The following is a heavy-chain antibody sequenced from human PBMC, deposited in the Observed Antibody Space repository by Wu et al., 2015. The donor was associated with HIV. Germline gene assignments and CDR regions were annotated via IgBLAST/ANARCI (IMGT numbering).Heavy chain of an antibody. V-gene: IGHV1-69*05. J-gene: IGHJ6*02. CDR3: ARDLLPTTSWTDSYYYGMDV. D-gene: IGHD2-2*01. CDR2: NIPFFGSP. Sequence: QVQLVQSGAEVKKPGSSVKVSCKASGGTFSNYAITWVRQAPGQGLEWMGGNIPFFGSPNYAQKFQGRVTITTDESTSTVYMELSSLRSEDTAVYYCARDLLPTTSWTDSYYYGMDVWGPGTTVTVAS. CDR1: GGTFSNYA.